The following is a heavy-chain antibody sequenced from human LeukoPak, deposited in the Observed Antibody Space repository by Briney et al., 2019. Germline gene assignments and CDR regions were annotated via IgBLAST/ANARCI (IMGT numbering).Heavy chain of an antibody. V-gene: IGHV3-48*01. CDR1: GFTFNTNS. CDR3: ARGPYGDYVDALDY. J-gene: IGHJ4*02. CDR2: ISDSSGTI. D-gene: IGHD4-17*01. Sequence: QSGGSLRLSCAASGFTFNTNSMNWVRQAPGKGLEWVSYISDSSGTIYYADSVKGRFTISRDNAKNSLYLQMNSLRAEDTAVYYCARGPYGDYVDALDYWGQGTLVTVSS.